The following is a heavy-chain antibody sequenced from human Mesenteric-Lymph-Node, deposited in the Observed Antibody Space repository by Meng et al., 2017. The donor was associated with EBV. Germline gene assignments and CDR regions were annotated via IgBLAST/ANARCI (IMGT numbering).Heavy chain of an antibody. Sequence: DVQLVESGGGLVQPGGSLRLSWAASGFTFSSYAMSRVRQAPGKGLEWGSGIRGSGGGTYYADSVRGRFTISRDSSKNTLYVQMNSLRAEDTALYYCAKGDDSGGRNWFDTWGQGALVTVSS. CDR1: GFTFSSYA. CDR2: IRGSGGGT. CDR3: AKGDDSGGRNWFDT. V-gene: IGHV3-23*04. J-gene: IGHJ5*02. D-gene: IGHD3-22*01.